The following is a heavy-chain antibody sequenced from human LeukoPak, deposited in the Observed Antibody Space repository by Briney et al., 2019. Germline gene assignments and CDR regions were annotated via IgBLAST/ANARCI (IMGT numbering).Heavy chain of an antibody. Sequence: PGGSLRLSCAASGFTFSSYGMHWVRQAPGKGLEWVAFIRYDGSNKYYADSVKGRFTISRDNSKNTLYLQMNSLRAEDTAVYYCAKDAIGSSTGGDDYWGRGTLVTVSS. J-gene: IGHJ4*02. CDR2: IRYDGSNK. V-gene: IGHV3-30*02. D-gene: IGHD3-16*01. CDR3: AKDAIGSSTGGDDY. CDR1: GFTFSSYG.